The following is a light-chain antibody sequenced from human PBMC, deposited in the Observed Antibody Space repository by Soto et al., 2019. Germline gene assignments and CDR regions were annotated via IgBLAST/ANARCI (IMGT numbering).Light chain of an antibody. Sequence: DFVMPQSHDYLAVSLCKRATIDCMPSRCVLYIVNNKNYLAWYQQKPGQPPQLLIYWASIRESGVPDRFSGSGSGTDFALTISSLQAEDVAVYYCQQYYTPLWTFGQGTKVDI. J-gene: IGKJ1*01. CDR1: RCVLYIVNNKNY. V-gene: IGKV4-1*01. CDR3: QQYYTPLWT. CDR2: WAS.